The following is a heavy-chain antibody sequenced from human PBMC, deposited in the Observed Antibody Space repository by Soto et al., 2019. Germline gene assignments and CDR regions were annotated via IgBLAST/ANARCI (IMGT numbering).Heavy chain of an antibody. J-gene: IGHJ6*04. Sequence: EVQLVESGGGLVQPGGSLRLSCAASGFTFRNNVMNWVRQAPGRGLQWVSGITDNGGSTYYADSVKGGCTISRNNSKNTQYLQMISLRAEDTAVYYFVKEVYGAARGAMDVWGKGTTVTVSS. CDR2: ITDNGGST. CDR3: VKEVYGAARGAMDV. D-gene: IGHD3-10*01. V-gene: IGHV3-23*04. CDR1: GFTFRNNV.